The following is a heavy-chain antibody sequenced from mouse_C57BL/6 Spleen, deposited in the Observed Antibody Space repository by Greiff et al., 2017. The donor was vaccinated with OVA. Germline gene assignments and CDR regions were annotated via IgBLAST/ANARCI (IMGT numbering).Heavy chain of an antibody. Sequence: QVQLKQPGAELVRPGSSVKLSCKASGYTFTSYLMHWVKQRPIQGLEWIGNIDPSDRETHYNQKFKDKATLTVDKSSSTAYMQLSSLTSEDSAVYYGARIRDYSNYDWYFDVWGTGTTVTVSS. D-gene: IGHD2-5*01. CDR1: GYTFTSYL. V-gene: IGHV1-52*01. J-gene: IGHJ1*03. CDR3: ARIRDYSNYDWYFDV. CDR2: IDPSDRET.